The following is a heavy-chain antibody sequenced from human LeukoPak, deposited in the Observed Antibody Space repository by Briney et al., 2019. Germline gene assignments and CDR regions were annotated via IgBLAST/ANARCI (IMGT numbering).Heavy chain of an antibody. CDR3: AIDSRGYYSIGY. Sequence: SETLSLTCTVSGYSMSRGYTWAWIRQPPGKGLEWIGSLYHSGTTYYKPSLKSRVTISVDMSENQFSLKLSSVTAADTAVYYCAIDSRGYYSIGYWGQGTVVTVSS. CDR1: GYSMSRGYT. V-gene: IGHV4-38-2*02. J-gene: IGHJ4*02. CDR2: LYHSGTT. D-gene: IGHD3-22*01.